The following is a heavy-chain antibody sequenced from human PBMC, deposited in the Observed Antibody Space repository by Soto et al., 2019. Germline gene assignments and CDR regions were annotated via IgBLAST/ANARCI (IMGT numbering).Heavy chain of an antibody. CDR3: ARHVPMSLYDSSGYYFNY. CDR1: GGSISSSSYY. D-gene: IGHD3-22*01. Sequence: SETLSLTCTVSGGSISSSSYYWGWIRQPPGKGLEWIGSIYYSGSTYYNPSLKSRVTISVDTSKNQFSLKLSSVTAADTAVYYCARHVPMSLYDSSGYYFNYWGQGTLVTVSS. CDR2: IYYSGST. J-gene: IGHJ4*02. V-gene: IGHV4-39*01.